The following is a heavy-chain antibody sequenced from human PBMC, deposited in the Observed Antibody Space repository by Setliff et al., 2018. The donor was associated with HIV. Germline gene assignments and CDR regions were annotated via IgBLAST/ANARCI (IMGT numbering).Heavy chain of an antibody. CDR2: INHSGST. CDR1: GGSISSSSYY. CDR3: ARGVEVTFDY. Sequence: PSETLSLTCTVSGGSISSSSYYWGWIRQPPGKGLEWIGEINHSGSTNYNPSLKSRVTILVDTSKNQFSLKLNSVTAADTAVYYCARGVEVTFDYWGQGALVTVSS. J-gene: IGHJ4*02. D-gene: IGHD2-21*02. V-gene: IGHV4-39*07.